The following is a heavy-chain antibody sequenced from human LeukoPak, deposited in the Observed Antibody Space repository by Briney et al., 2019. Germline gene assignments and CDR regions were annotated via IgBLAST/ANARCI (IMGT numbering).Heavy chain of an antibody. CDR3: ARATHSSGYRGEYFDY. J-gene: IGHJ4*02. CDR1: GFTFSSYG. Sequence: PGGSLRLSCAASGFTFSSYGMHWVRQAPGKGLEWVAVISYDGSNKYYADPVKGRFTISRDNSKNTLYLQMDSLRAEDTAVYYCARATHSSGYRGEYFDYWGQGTLVTVSS. CDR2: ISYDGSNK. D-gene: IGHD3-22*01. V-gene: IGHV3-30*19.